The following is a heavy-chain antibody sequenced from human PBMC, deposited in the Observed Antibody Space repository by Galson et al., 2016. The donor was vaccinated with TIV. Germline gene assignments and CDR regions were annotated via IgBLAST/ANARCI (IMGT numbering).Heavy chain of an antibody. CDR2: IYPGDSDT. CDR1: GYTFTRDW. D-gene: IGHD2-2*02. Sequence: QSGAEVKKPGESLRISCKGFGYTFTRDWIGWVRQMPGKGLEWMGIIYPGDSDTRYSPSFQGQVTISADKSINTAYLQWSSLKASDSAMYYCTRIAGYCNSTNCYTFGWFDPWGRGTRVTVSS. CDR3: TRIAGYCNSTNCYTFGWFDP. J-gene: IGHJ5*02. V-gene: IGHV5-51*01.